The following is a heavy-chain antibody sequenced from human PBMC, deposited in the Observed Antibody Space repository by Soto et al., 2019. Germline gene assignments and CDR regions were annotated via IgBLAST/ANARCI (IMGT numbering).Heavy chain of an antibody. Sequence: QVQLVESGGGVVQPGRSLRLSCATSGFTFSSSGMHWVRQAPGRGLEWVAVISYDGSNKYYADSVKGRFTISRDNSKNTLYLQMNSLRTEDTAVYYCSKCSGYFVPADYWGQGTLVTVSS. V-gene: IGHV3-30*18. J-gene: IGHJ4*02. D-gene: IGHD3-22*01. CDR2: ISYDGSNK. CDR1: GFTFSSSG. CDR3: SKCSGYFVPADY.